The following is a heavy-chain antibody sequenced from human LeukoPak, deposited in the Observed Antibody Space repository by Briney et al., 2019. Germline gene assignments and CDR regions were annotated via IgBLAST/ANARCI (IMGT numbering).Heavy chain of an antibody. D-gene: IGHD6-19*01. V-gene: IGHV4-39*07. CDR3: ARTASSGDMDV. J-gene: IGHJ6*03. CDR2: IYYSGTT. CDR1: GGSISSGTYY. Sequence: PSETLSLTCTVSGGSISSGTYYWGWVRQPPGKGLEWIGTIYYSGTTYYNPSLKSRVTISIDTSKNHFSLKLSSVTAAGTAVYYCARTASSGDMDVWGKGTTVTVSS.